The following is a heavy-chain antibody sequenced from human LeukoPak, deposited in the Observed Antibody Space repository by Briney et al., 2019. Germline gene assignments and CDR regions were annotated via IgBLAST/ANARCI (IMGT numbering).Heavy chain of an antibody. CDR3: AKTIPAIRGEIDY. CDR2: IRYDGKNK. Sequence: GGSLRLSCAASGFSFSDFAMHWVRQAPGKGLEWVAFIRYDGKNKDYADSVKGRFTISRDDSKNTLYLQMNNLRAEDTAVYYCAKTIPAIRGEIDYWGQGTLVTVSS. J-gene: IGHJ4*02. CDR1: GFSFSDFA. D-gene: IGHD3-10*01. V-gene: IGHV3-30*02.